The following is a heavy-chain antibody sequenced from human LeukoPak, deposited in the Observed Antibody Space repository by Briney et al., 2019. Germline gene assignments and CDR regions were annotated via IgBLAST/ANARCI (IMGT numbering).Heavy chain of an antibody. V-gene: IGHV4-34*01. Sequence: SETLSLTCAVYGGSFSGHYWSWIRQPPGKGLEWIGEINHSGSTNYNPSLKSRVTISVDTSKNQFSLKLSSVTAADTAVYYCARGGPKLSSMAFDIWGQGTMVTVSS. CDR3: ARGGPKLSSMAFDI. CDR1: GGSFSGHY. D-gene: IGHD3-3*02. CDR2: INHSGST. J-gene: IGHJ3*02.